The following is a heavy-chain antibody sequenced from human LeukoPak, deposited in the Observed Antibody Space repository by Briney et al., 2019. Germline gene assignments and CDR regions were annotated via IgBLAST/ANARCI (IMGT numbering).Heavy chain of an antibody. J-gene: IGHJ4*02. CDR2: IYSDGST. CDR3: ARCTSGYYGYYFEF. CDR1: GFTFSRNW. Sequence: GGSLRLSCAASGFTFSRNWMHWVRQAPGKGLEWVSVIYSDGSTYYTDSVKGRFTISRDSSKNTLSLQMNSLRAEDTAVYYCARCTSGYYGYYFEFWGQGTLLTVSS. V-gene: IGHV3-66*02. D-gene: IGHD3-22*01.